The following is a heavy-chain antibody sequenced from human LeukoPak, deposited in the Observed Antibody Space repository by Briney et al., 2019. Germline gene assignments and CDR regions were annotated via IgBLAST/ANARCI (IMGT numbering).Heavy chain of an antibody. CDR2: TYYRSRWFN. Sequence: SQTLSLTCAISGDSVSINSDVWNWIRQSPSRGLEWLGRTYYRSRWFNDYAVSVKGRITINPDTSKNQFSLQLNSVTPEDTAVYYCARWKQWLGPLDYWGQGTLVTVSS. CDR3: ARWKQWLGPLDY. V-gene: IGHV6-1*01. D-gene: IGHD6-19*01. J-gene: IGHJ4*02. CDR1: GDSVSINSDV.